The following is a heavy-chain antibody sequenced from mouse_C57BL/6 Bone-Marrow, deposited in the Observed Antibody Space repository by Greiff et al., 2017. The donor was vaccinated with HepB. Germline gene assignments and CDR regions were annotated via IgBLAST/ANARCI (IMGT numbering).Heavy chain of an antibody. CDR2: IDPSDSYT. J-gene: IGHJ4*01. Sequence: VQLQQPGAELVKPGASVKLSCKASGYTFTSYWMQWVKQRPGQGLEWIGEIDPSDSYTNYNQKFKGKATLTVDTSSSTAYMQLSSLTSEDSAVYYCARVTTVGDDYAMDYWGQGTSVTVSS. CDR1: GYTFTSYW. D-gene: IGHD1-1*01. V-gene: IGHV1-50*01. CDR3: ARVTTVGDDYAMDY.